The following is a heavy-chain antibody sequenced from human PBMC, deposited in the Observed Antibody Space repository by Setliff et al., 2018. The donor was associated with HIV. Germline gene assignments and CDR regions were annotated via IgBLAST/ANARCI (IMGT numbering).Heavy chain of an antibody. CDR1: GFSFSNYG. V-gene: IGHV3-30*18. Sequence: GGSLRLSCVASGFSFSNYGMHWVRQAPGKGREWVAVMLYDGSDIYYADSVKGRFTISRDNSKKTLYLQMNSLRPEDTAVYHCAKVRSEYQLMPWYYYMDVWGQGTTVTVSS. CDR3: AKVRSEYQLMPWYYYMDV. CDR2: MLYDGSDI. D-gene: IGHD4-17*01. J-gene: IGHJ6*03.